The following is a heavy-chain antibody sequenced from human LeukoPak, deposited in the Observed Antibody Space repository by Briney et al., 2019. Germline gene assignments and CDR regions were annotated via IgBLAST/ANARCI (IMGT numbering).Heavy chain of an antibody. CDR3: ARSRGNYPLDY. D-gene: IGHD4-23*01. CDR2: IYYSGST. CDR1: GGSISSYY. J-gene: IGHJ4*02. Sequence: SETLSLTCTVSGGSISSYYWSWIRQPPGKGLEWIGYIYYSGSTNYNPSLKSRVTISVDTSKNQFSLKLSSVTAADTAVYYCARSRGNYPLDYWGQGTLVTVSS. V-gene: IGHV4-59*01.